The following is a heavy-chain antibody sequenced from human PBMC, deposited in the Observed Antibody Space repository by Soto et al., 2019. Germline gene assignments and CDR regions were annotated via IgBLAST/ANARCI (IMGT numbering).Heavy chain of an antibody. J-gene: IGHJ4*02. CDR3: SRGVTTDY. D-gene: IGHD2-21*02. CDR1: GFSFSSYG. CDR2: ISGSGVST. Sequence: EVQLLESGGGLVQSGGSLRLSCAASGFSFSSYGMSWVRQAPGKGLEWVSGISGSGVSTYYADSVKGRFTISRDNSKHMLYLQMNSLRAEDTAVNYCSRGVTTDYWGQGTLVTVSS. V-gene: IGHV3-23*01.